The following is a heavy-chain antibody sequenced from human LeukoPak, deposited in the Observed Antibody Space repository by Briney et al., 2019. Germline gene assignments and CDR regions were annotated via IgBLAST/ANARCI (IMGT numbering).Heavy chain of an antibody. Sequence: GGSLRLSCTPSGFTFSDYAMHWVRQAPGKGLGWVAVIWFDGGNTYYADFVKGRFTISRDNSKNTLFLQTNSLRAEDTALYYCAKGSSGYFADLWGQGTLVTVSS. D-gene: IGHD3-22*01. CDR3: AKGSSGYFADL. CDR1: GFTFSDYA. CDR2: IWFDGGNT. V-gene: IGHV3-33*06. J-gene: IGHJ5*02.